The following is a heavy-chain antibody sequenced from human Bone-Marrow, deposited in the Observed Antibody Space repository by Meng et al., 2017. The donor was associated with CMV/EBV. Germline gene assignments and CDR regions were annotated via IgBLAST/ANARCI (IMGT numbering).Heavy chain of an antibody. Sequence: GGSLRLSCAASGFTFSSYAMHWVRQAPGKGLEWVSVIYSGGSTNYADSVKGRFTISRDNSKNTLYLQMNSLRTEDTAVYYCARFNGHFYFDYWGQGTLVTVSS. CDR1: GFTFSSYA. J-gene: IGHJ4*02. CDR3: ARFNGHFYFDY. V-gene: IGHV3-66*02. CDR2: IYSGGST.